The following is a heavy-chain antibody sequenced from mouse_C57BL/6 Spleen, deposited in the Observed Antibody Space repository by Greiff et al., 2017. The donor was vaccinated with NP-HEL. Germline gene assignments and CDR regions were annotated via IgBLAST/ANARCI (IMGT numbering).Heavy chain of an antibody. J-gene: IGHJ2*01. CDR3: ARRRDLLCLDY. V-gene: IGHV1-7*01. D-gene: IGHD2-1*01. Sequence: QVHVKQSGAELAKPGASVKLSCKASGYTFTSYWMHWVKQRPGQGLEWIGYINPSSGYTKYNQKFKDKATLTADKSSSTAYMQLSSLTYEDSAVYYCARRRDLLCLDYWGQGTTLTVSS. CDR1: GYTFTSYW. CDR2: INPSSGYT.